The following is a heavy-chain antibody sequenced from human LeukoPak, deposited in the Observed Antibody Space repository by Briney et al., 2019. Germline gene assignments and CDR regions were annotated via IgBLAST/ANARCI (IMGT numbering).Heavy chain of an antibody. CDR1: GFTFGSYA. Sequence: PGGSLRLSCAGSGFTFGSYAMSWVRPAPGKGLEWVSPISGSGGSTSYTDSVKGRFSISRDNSKNTLYLQMDSLSPGNTAVYYCARAHTHYYDTSGYYLDYWGQGTLVTVSS. V-gene: IGHV3-23*01. CDR2: ISGSGGST. D-gene: IGHD3-22*01. CDR3: ARAHTHYYDTSGYYLDY. J-gene: IGHJ4*02.